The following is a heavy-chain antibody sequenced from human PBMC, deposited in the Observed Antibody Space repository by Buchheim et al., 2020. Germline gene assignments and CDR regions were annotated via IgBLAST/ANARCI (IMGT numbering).Heavy chain of an antibody. CDR1: GGSITSSDYY. D-gene: IGHD2-2*02. V-gene: IGHV4-30-4*01. J-gene: IGHJ4*02. CDR2: IYYTGKT. Sequence: QVQLQESGPRLVRPSQSLSLTCTVSGGSITSSDYYWSWIRQTPGKGLEWIGYIYYTGKTYYNPSLKSRVIISVDTSKNQFSLKLSSVTAADTAVYYCARESRYTNSSDIFDYWGQGAL. CDR3: ARESRYTNSSDIFDY.